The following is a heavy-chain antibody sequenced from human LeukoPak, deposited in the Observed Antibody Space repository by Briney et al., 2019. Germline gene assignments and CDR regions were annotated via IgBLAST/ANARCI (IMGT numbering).Heavy chain of an antibody. Sequence: GASVKISCKASGYTFTGYYIHWVRQAPGQGLEWVAWINPNSGDTHYAQNCQGRVTMTSDTSISTASMGLSRLRSDDTAVYYCARAPKNDAYDIWGRGTMVTVSS. CDR3: ARAPKNDAYDI. V-gene: IGHV1-2*02. J-gene: IGHJ3*02. CDR1: GYTFTGYY. CDR2: INPNSGDT.